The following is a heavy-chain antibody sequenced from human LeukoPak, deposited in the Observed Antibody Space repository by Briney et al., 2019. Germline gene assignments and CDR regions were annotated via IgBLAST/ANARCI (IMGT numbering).Heavy chain of an antibody. J-gene: IGHJ4*02. D-gene: IGHD3-9*01. V-gene: IGHV1-18*01. CDR1: GYTFTSYG. Sequence: ASVKVSCKASGYTFTSYGISWVRQAPGQGLEWMGWISAYNGNTNYAQKLQGRVTMTTDTSTSTAYMELRSLRSDDTAVYCCARGSGYYDILTGLGFGYWGQGTLVSVSS. CDR3: ARGSGYYDILTGLGFGY. CDR2: ISAYNGNT.